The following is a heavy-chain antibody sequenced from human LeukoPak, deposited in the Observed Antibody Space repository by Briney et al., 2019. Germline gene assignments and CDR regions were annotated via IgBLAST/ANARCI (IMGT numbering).Heavy chain of an antibody. D-gene: IGHD3-3*01. CDR3: ARSYWTYYDFWSGYYTGLVIDY. CDR1: GFTFSSYS. V-gene: IGHV3-48*01. J-gene: IGHJ4*02. Sequence: GGSLRLSCAASGFTFSSYSMNWVRQAPGKGLEWVSYISSSSSTIYYADSVKGRFTISRDNAKNSLYLQMNSLRAEDTAVYYCARSYWTYYDFWSGYYTGLVIDYWGQGTLVTVSS. CDR2: ISSSSSTI.